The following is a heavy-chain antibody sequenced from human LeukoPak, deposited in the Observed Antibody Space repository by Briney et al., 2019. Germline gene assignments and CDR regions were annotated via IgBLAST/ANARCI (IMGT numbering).Heavy chain of an antibody. D-gene: IGHD2-2*01. CDR2: IYYSGGT. CDR3: ANKYCSSTSCAIGLVDC. J-gene: IGHJ4*02. CDR1: GGSISSSSYY. V-gene: IGHV4-39*01. Sequence: PSETLSLTCTVSGGSISSSSYYWGWIRQPPGKGLEWIGSIYYSGGTYYIPSLKSRVTISVDTSKNQFSLQLSSVTAADTAVYYCANKYCSSTSCAIGLVDCWGQGTLVTVSS.